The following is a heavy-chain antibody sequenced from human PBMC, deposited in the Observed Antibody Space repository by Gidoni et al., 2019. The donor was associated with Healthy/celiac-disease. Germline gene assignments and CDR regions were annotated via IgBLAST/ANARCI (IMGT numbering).Heavy chain of an antibody. CDR3: AVSQQLVRNDLGY. J-gene: IGHJ4*02. V-gene: IGHV3-21*01. Sequence: EVQLVESGGGLVKPGGSLRLSCAASGFTFSSYSMNWVRQAPGKGLEWVSSISSSSSYIYYADSVKGRFTISRDNAKNSLYLQMNSLRAEDTAVYYCAVSQQLVRNDLGYWGQGTLVTVSS. CDR2: ISSSSSYI. CDR1: GFTFSSYS. D-gene: IGHD6-13*01.